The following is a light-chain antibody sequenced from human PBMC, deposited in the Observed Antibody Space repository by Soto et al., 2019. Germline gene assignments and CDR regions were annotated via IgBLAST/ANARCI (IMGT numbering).Light chain of an antibody. Sequence: EIVLTQSPGTLSLSPGERATLSCRASQSISSIYLGWFQQKPGQAPRVLIYGISSRATGIPDRFSGSGSGTDFTLTISRLEPEDIAVYYCQQYGSIPFTFGQGTRLEIK. CDR1: QSISSIY. CDR3: QQYGSIPFT. J-gene: IGKJ5*01. V-gene: IGKV3-20*01. CDR2: GIS.